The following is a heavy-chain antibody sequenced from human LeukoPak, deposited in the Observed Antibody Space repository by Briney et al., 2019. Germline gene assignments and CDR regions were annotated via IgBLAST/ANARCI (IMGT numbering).Heavy chain of an antibody. CDR2: ISGSGGST. D-gene: IGHD6-19*01. Sequence: GGSLRLSCAASGFTFSSYGMSWVRQAPGKGLEWVSAISGSGGSTYYADSVKGRFTISRDNSKNTLYLQMNSLRAEDTAVYYCARATLSYSSGRFLIPKYYYYYYMDAWGKGTTVTVSS. J-gene: IGHJ6*03. CDR1: GFTFSSYG. V-gene: IGHV3-23*01. CDR3: ARATLSYSSGRFLIPKYYYYYYMDA.